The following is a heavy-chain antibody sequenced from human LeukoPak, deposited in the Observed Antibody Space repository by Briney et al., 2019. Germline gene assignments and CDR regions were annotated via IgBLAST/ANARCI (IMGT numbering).Heavy chain of an antibody. CDR3: ARRGNTSTGAGSFDI. CDR1: GFTFSDYF. D-gene: IGHD1-26*01. V-gene: IGHV3-11*06. CDR2: ISSSGSST. J-gene: IGHJ3*02. Sequence: GGSLILSCAASGFTFSDYFVNWIRQAPGKGLEWVSYISSSGSSTNYADSVKGRFTISRDNAKNSLYLQMNSLRAEDTAVYYCARRGNTSTGAGSFDIWGQGTMVTVSS.